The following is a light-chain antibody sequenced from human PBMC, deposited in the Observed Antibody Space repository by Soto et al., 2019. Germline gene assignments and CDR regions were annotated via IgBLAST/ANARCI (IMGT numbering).Light chain of an antibody. Sequence: DIVMTQSPDSLAVSLGERATINCKPSQTVLYSSKNKNYLSWYQQKPGQPPKLLFYWASTRQSGVPDRFSGSGSGTDFTLTISSLQAEDVAVYYCQQYYTIPRTFGQGTKVEIK. V-gene: IGKV4-1*01. CDR2: WAS. J-gene: IGKJ1*01. CDR1: QTVLYSSKNKNY. CDR3: QQYYTIPRT.